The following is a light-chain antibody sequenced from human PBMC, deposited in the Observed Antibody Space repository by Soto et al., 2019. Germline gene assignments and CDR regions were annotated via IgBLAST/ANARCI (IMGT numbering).Light chain of an antibody. CDR2: DAS. CDR3: QQRSNPFT. J-gene: IGKJ4*01. Sequence: EIVLTQSPATLSLSPGERATLSCRASQSVSSYLAWYQQKPGQAPRLLIYDASNRATGIPARFSGSGSGTDFTLTISSLEPEDCAVYYFQQRSNPFTFGGGTKVEIK. CDR1: QSVSSY. V-gene: IGKV3-11*01.